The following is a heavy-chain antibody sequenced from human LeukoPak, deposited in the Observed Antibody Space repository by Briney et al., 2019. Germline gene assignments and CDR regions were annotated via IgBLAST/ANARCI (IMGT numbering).Heavy chain of an antibody. J-gene: IGHJ4*02. V-gene: IGHV3-48*02. D-gene: IGHD2-8*01. CDR2: INRETNLI. CDR1: GFTFNTYS. CDR3: ARDREWAFDY. Sequence: PGGSLRLSCAASGFTFNTYSMNWVRQAPGKGLEWVSHINRETNLIDYADSVKGRFTISRDNAKNSLYLEMTSLGDEDTAVYYCARDREWAFDYWGQGTLVTVSS.